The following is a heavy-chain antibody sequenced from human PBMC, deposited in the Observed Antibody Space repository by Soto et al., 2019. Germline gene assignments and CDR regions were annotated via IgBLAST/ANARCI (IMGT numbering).Heavy chain of an antibody. Sequence: GGSLRLSCAASGFTFSDYYMSWIRQAPGKGLEWVSYISSSGSTIYYADSVKGRFTISRDNSKNTLYLQMNSLRAEDTAVYYCAMHSSGPSSWSDYYGMDVWGQGTTVTVSS. CDR3: AMHSSGPSSWSDYYGMDV. D-gene: IGHD6-19*01. V-gene: IGHV3-11*01. CDR1: GFTFSDYY. CDR2: ISSSGSTI. J-gene: IGHJ6*02.